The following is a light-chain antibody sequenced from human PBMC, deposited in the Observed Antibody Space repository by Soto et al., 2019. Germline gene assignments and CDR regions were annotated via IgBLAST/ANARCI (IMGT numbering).Light chain of an antibody. CDR1: SSNIGAGYD. Sequence: QSVLTQPPSVSGAPGQRVTISCTGSSSNIGAGYDVHWYQQLPGTAPKVLIYGNSNRPSGVPDRFSGSQSGTSASLAITGLQAEDEADYYCQSYDSSLPAVFGGGTQLTLL. CDR3: QSYDSSLPAV. CDR2: GNS. J-gene: IGLJ7*01. V-gene: IGLV1-40*01.